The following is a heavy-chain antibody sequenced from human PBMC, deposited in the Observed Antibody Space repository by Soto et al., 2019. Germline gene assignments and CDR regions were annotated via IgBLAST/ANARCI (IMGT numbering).Heavy chain of an antibody. Sequence: ASVKVSCKASGYTFTSYDINWVRQATGQGLEWMGWMNPNSGNTGYAQKFQGRVTMTRNTSISTAYMELSSLRSEDTAVYYCARGRVLRITFGGVIVNYWGQGTLVTVSS. CDR2: MNPNSGNT. V-gene: IGHV1-8*01. CDR1: GYTFTSYD. CDR3: ARGRVLRITFGGVIVNY. J-gene: IGHJ4*02. D-gene: IGHD3-16*02.